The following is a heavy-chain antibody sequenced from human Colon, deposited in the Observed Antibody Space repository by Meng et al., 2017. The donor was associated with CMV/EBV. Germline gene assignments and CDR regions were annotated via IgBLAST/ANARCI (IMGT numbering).Heavy chain of an antibody. D-gene: IGHD3-22*01. V-gene: IGHV1-2*02. CDR2: INPNSGGT. CDR1: GYTFPGYY. Sequence: VHLEQFGAEVKKPGASFKVSCKASGYTFPGYYMHWVRQAPGQGLEWMGWINPNSGGTNHAQKFQGRVTMTRDTSIRTAYMELSRLRSDDTAVYYCATVSSGYYLYFQHWGQGTLVTVSS. J-gene: IGHJ1*01. CDR3: ATVSSGYYLYFQH.